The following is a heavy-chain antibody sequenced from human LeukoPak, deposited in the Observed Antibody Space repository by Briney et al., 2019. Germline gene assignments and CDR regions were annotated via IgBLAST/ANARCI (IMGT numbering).Heavy chain of an antibody. V-gene: IGHV4-4*02. CDR2: ISQSGST. CDR1: GGSISSSNW. CDR3: ARAGRYYDSTGYYWYFDY. J-gene: IGHJ4*02. D-gene: IGHD3-22*01. Sequence: SETLSLTCAVSGGSISSSNWWSWVRQPPGKLLELIWEISQSGSTNYNPSLKSRVTMSVDKSKNQFSLKLTSVTAADTAVYYCARAGRYYDSTGYYWYFDYWGQGTLVTVSS.